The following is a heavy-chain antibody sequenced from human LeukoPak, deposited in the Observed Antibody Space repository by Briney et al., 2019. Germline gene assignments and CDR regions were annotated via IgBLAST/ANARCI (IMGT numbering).Heavy chain of an antibody. CDR2: IYYSGST. D-gene: IGHD3-22*01. CDR1: GGSISSYY. V-gene: IGHV4-59*01. J-gene: IGHJ4*02. CDR3: ARGRYSYDSSGYYPFDY. Sequence: SETLSLTCTVSGGSISSYYWSWIRQPPGKGLEWIGYIYYSGSTNYNPSLKSRVTISVDTSKNQFSLKLSSVTAADTAVYYCARGRYSYDSSGYYPFDYWGQGTLVTVSS.